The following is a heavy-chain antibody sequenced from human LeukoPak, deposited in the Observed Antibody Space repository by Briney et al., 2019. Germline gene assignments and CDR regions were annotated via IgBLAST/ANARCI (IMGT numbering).Heavy chain of an antibody. D-gene: IGHD5-18*01. Sequence: SQTLSLTCTASGSSISSYYWSWIRQPPGKGQEWIGYIYFSGSTNYKPSLKSRVTISVDTSKNPFYLKLSSVTAADTAVYYCARAGYNYGPPSFDYWGQGTLVTVSS. J-gene: IGHJ4*02. CDR3: ARAGYNYGPPSFDY. V-gene: IGHV4-59*01. CDR2: IYFSGST. CDR1: GSSISSYY.